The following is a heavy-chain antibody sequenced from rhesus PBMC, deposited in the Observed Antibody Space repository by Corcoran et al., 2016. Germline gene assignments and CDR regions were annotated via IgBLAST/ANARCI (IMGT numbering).Heavy chain of an antibody. CDR1: GGSISSGYYS. CDR2: ITYRGST. Sequence: QVQLQESGPGLVKPSETLSLTCAVSGGSISSGYYSWRWIRQPPGKGLGWIGYITYRGSTSYNPALKSRVTISRDTSKNQFSLKLSSVTAADTAVYYCAAVAGVDYWGQGVLVTVSS. D-gene: IGHD4-29*01. CDR3: AAVAGVDY. V-gene: IGHV4-122*02. J-gene: IGHJ4*01.